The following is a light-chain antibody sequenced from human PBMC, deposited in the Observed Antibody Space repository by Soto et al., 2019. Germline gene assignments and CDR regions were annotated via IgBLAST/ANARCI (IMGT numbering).Light chain of an antibody. Sequence: EIVMTQSPATLSVSPGYRATLSCRASQSVSGHLAWDQQNPGQAPRLLSYGASTRATGIPARFSGSGSGTEFTLTISSLQSEDFAVYYGQQYNNWPPITFGQGTRLEIK. V-gene: IGKV3-15*01. CDR3: QQYNNWPPIT. CDR1: QSVSGH. J-gene: IGKJ5*01. CDR2: GAS.